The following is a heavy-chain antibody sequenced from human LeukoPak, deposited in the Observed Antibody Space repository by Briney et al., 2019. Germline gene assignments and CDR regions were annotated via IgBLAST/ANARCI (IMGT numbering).Heavy chain of an antibody. V-gene: IGHV3-7*01. CDR2: INPAGSET. J-gene: IGHJ4*02. D-gene: IGHD2-15*01. CDR3: ARFGYVAAVDV. CDR1: GFSFSAYW. Sequence: GGSLRLSCAASGFSFSAYWMTWVRQAPGTGLEWVANINPAGSETYYVDPVKGRFSISRDNAKTLVYLQMNSLRAEDTAVYHCARFGYVAAVDVWGQGTPVTVSS.